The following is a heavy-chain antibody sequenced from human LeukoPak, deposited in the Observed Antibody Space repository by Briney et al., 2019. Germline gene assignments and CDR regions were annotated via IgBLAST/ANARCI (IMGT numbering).Heavy chain of an antibody. CDR2: INHSGST. Sequence: SETLSLTCAVYGGSFSGYYWSWIRQPPGKGLEWIGEINHSGSTNYNPSLKSRVTISVDTSKNQFSLKLSSVTAADTAVYYCARHSDTYYYDSSGYYYGLWYFDLWGRSTLVTVSS. D-gene: IGHD3-22*01. CDR3: ARHSDTYYYDSSGYYYGLWYFDL. CDR1: GGSFSGYY. V-gene: IGHV4-34*01. J-gene: IGHJ2*01.